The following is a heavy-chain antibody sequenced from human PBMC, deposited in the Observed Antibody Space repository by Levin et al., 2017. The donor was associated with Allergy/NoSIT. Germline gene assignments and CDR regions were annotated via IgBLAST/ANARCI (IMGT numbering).Heavy chain of an antibody. CDR2: IYESGST. V-gene: IGHV4-4*02. CDR3: ASATDYYTSGNFYFRIIES. J-gene: IGHJ5*01. CDR1: GGSISSRTW. D-gene: IGHD3-22*01. Sequence: PSETLSLTCTVSGGSISSRTWWTWVRQSPEKGLEWLGEIYESGSTNSNPSLKSRVTFSVDKSKNHFSLSLSSVTAADSAIYYCASATDYYTSGNFYFRIIESWGHGTLVSVSS.